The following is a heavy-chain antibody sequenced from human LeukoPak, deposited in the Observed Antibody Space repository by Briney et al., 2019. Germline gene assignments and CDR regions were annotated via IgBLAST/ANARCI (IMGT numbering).Heavy chain of an antibody. Sequence: SETLSLTCTVSGGSISSGSYYWSWIRQPAGKGLEWIGRIYTSGSTSYNPSLKSRVTISVDTSKNQFSLKLSSVTAADTAVYYCARDLVNYDSSGYYYGGPFDYWGQGTLVTVSS. D-gene: IGHD3-22*01. V-gene: IGHV4-61*02. CDR1: GGSISSGSYY. CDR3: ARDLVNYDSSGYYYGGPFDY. CDR2: IYTSGST. J-gene: IGHJ4*02.